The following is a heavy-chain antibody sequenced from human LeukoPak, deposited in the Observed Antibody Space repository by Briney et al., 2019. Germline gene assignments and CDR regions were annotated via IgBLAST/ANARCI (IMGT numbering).Heavy chain of an antibody. D-gene: IGHD3-10*01. V-gene: IGHV3-15*01. Sequence: GGSLRLSCAASGFTFSNAWMSWVRQAPGKGLEWVGRIKSKTDGGTTDYPAPVKGRFTISRDDSKNTLYLQMNSLKTEDTAVYYCTTESTLWFGELLHDYWGQGTLVTVSS. J-gene: IGHJ4*02. CDR1: GFTFSNAW. CDR2: IKSKTDGGTT. CDR3: TTESTLWFGELLHDY.